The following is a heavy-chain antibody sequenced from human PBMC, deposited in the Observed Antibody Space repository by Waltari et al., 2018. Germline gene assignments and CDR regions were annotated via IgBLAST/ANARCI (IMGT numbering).Heavy chain of an antibody. V-gene: IGHV2-5*05. CDR1: GFSLTANGMG. CDR3: AHTNLNFDLNFFEP. Sequence: HITLNESGPTLVTPTQTLTLTCSFSGFSLTANGMGVAWFRQPPGKALEWLAVIYWDDDERYAPALKSRLTVTKDTSKSQVVLTMTNVERVDTGTYYCAHTNLNFDLNFFEPWGRGILVTVSS. CDR2: IYWDDDE. D-gene: IGHD3-9*01. J-gene: IGHJ1*01.